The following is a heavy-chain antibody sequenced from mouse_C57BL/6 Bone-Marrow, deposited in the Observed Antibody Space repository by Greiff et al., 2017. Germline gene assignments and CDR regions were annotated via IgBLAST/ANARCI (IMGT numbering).Heavy chain of an antibody. Sequence: QVQLQQSGAELMKPGASVKLSCKATGYTFTGYWIEWVKQRPGHGLEWIGEILPGSGSSNYTDQFKGQATFTADTTSNSAYMQLSSLTTEDSAIYYGARSFIPAWFAYWGQGTLVTVSA. CDR2: ILPGSGSS. CDR1: GYTFTGYW. V-gene: IGHV1-9*01. CDR3: ARSFIPAWFAY. D-gene: IGHD1-1*01. J-gene: IGHJ3*01.